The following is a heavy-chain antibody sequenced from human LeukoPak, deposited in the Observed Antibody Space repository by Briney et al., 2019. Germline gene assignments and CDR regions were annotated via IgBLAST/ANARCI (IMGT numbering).Heavy chain of an antibody. Sequence: GGSLRLSCAASGFTFSSDSMNWVRQGPGKGLEWVSFISSSSSTIYYADSVKGRFTISRDNAKNSLYLQMNSLRAEDTAVYYCARDPARSYSVIDYCGQGTLVTVSS. D-gene: IGHD1-26*01. CDR3: ARDPARSYSVIDY. CDR1: GFTFSSDS. CDR2: ISSSSSTI. V-gene: IGHV3-48*04. J-gene: IGHJ4*02.